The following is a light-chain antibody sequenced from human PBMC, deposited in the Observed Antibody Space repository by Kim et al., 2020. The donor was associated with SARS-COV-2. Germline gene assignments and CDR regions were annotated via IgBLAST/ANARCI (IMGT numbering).Light chain of an antibody. CDR3: NAWDRNIAI. Sequence: PGQAASCTGAGVKLGDKAAAGNQHRPGRVPGLGTSQNNRRLSGIPERFSGSNPGNTATLTISGTRVMDEADYNCNAWDRNIAIFGGGPRLTVL. V-gene: IGLV3-1*01. CDR2: QNN. CDR1: KLGDKA. J-gene: IGLJ2*01.